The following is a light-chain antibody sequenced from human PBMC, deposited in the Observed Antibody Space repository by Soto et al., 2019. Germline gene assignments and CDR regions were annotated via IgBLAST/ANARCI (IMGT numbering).Light chain of an antibody. CDR2: QVT. Sequence: QSLLTQPSSVSVSPGQSITISCTGTISDLAIYNYVSWYQQQPGKAPKLMIYQVTNRPSGVSNRFSGSRSGNTASLTISGLQAEDEADYYCSSYTDSRNYVFGTGTKVTV. V-gene: IGLV2-14*01. CDR3: SSYTDSRNYV. J-gene: IGLJ1*01. CDR1: ISDLAIYNY.